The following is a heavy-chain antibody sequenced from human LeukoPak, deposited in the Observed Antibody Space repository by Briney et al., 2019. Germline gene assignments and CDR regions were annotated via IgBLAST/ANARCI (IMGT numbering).Heavy chain of an antibody. Sequence: PGGSLRLSCTASGFTFSYYWINWVRQAPGKGLEWVASIKQDGSEKYYVDSVKGRFTISRDNAKNSLYLQMNSLRAEDTALYYCAKDISYGSGSYSGGLFEYWGQGTLVTVSS. CDR1: GFTFSYYW. V-gene: IGHV3-7*03. CDR2: IKQDGSEK. J-gene: IGHJ4*02. D-gene: IGHD3-10*01. CDR3: AKDISYGSGSYSGGLFEY.